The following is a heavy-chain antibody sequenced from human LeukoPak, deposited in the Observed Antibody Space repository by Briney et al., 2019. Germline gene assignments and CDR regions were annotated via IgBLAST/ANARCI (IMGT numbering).Heavy chain of an antibody. CDR2: ISEDGSEA. J-gene: IGHJ4*02. CDR3: VRDGGVSGYDLLDY. D-gene: IGHD5-12*01. CDR1: GFTFSNYW. Sequence: SGGSLSLSCAASGFTFSNYWMSWVGQAPVKGLKGVADISEDGSEAHYMDSVKGRFIISRDTAKNSRSLQRDSLRAEDTAVYYCVRDGGVSGYDLLDYWGQGTLVTVSS. V-gene: IGHV3-7*01.